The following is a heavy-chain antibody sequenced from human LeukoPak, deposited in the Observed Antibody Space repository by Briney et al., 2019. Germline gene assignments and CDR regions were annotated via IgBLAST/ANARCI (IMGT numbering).Heavy chain of an antibody. J-gene: IGHJ4*02. CDR2: IYYSGST. CDR3: ARGRDIVATTDFDY. V-gene: IGHV4-59*01. CDR1: GGPISSYY. Sequence: TSETLSLTCTVSGGPISSYYWSWIRQPPGKGLEWIGYIYYSGSTNYNPSLKSRVTISVDTSKNQFSLKLSSVTAADTAVYYCARGRDIVATTDFDYWGQGTLVTVSS. D-gene: IGHD5-12*01.